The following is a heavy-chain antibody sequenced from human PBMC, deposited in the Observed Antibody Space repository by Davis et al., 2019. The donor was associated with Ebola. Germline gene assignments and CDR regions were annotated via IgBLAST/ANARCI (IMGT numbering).Heavy chain of an antibody. D-gene: IGHD2/OR15-2a*01. V-gene: IGHV3-23*01. J-gene: IGHJ3*01. CDR1: GFIFRNYV. CDR2: LGTSADT. CDR3: AKDNRNIWSEV. Sequence: GESLKISCAASGFIFRNYVMSWVRQAPGKGLEWVSTLGTSADTYYADSVKGRFTISRDNSKNTLYLQMNSLRAEDSAVYYCAKDNRNIWSEVWGQGTMVTVSS.